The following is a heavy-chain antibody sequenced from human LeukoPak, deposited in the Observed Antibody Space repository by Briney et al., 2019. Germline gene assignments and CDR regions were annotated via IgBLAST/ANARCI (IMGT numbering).Heavy chain of an antibody. V-gene: IGHV3-30*03. CDR3: ARDRIYMVRGVMGY. J-gene: IGHJ4*02. CDR1: GFTFSSYG. CDR2: ISYDGSNK. Sequence: PGGSLRLSCAASGFTFSSYGMHWVRQAPGKGLEWVAVISYDGSNKYYADSVKGRFTISRDNSKNTLYLQMNSLRAEDTAVYYCARDRIYMVRGVMGYWGQGTLVTVSS. D-gene: IGHD3-10*01.